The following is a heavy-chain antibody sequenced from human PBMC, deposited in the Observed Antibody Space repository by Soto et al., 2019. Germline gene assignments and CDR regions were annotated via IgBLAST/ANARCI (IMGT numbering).Heavy chain of an antibody. Sequence: EVQLVESGGGLVKPGGSLRLSCAASGFTFITYSMNWVRQAPGKGLEWVSSISSSGTYIYYADSVKGRFTISRDNAKNSLYLQMNSLRTEDTAVYYCARDRKQLVPAANTLDYWGQGTLVTVSS. CDR3: ARDRKQLVPAANTLDY. CDR1: GFTFITYS. D-gene: IGHD2-2*01. V-gene: IGHV3-21*01. J-gene: IGHJ4*02. CDR2: ISSSGTYI.